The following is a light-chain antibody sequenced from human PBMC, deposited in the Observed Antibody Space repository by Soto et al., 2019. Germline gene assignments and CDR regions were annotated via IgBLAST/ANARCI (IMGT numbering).Light chain of an antibody. V-gene: IGKV3-20*01. J-gene: IGKJ1*01. CDR2: GAS. Sequence: EIVLTQSPVTLSLSPGERATLSCRASQSVSSSFLAWYQQKPGQAPRLLVYGASNRATGIPDRFSGSGSEIDFILTISRLEPEDFAVYYCQQYGSSPWTFGQGTKVDIK. CDR3: QQYGSSPWT. CDR1: QSVSSSF.